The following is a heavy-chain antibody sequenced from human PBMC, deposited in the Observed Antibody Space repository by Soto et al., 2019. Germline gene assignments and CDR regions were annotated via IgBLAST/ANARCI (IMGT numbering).Heavy chain of an antibody. CDR3: ARDLHRYSVGDY. D-gene: IGHD1-26*01. CDR1: GYTFTSYY. CDR2: INPSGGST. J-gene: IGHJ4*02. Sequence: GASVKVSCKASGYTFTSYYMHWVRQAPGQGLEWRGIINPSGGSTSYADSVKGRFTISRDNAKNSLYLQMSSLRDEDTAVYYCARDLHRYSVGDYWGRGILVTVSS. V-gene: IGHV1-46*04.